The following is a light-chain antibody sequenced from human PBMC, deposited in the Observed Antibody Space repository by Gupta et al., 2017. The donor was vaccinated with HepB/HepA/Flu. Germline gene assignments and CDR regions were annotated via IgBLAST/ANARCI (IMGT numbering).Light chain of an antibody. CDR3: QQDDTLRT. J-gene: IGKJ1*01. CDR1: QSISSN. V-gene: IGKV3-15*01. Sequence: EIVMTQSPATLSVSPGERATLSCRASQSISSNLAWYQQKPGQAPRLLIYGASNSATGIPGRFSGSGYATDFTLTRSSRQYEDFAVYYAQQDDTLRTFGQGTKVEIK. CDR2: GAS.